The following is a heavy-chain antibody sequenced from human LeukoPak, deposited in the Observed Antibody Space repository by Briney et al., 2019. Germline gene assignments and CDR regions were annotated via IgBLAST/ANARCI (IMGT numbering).Heavy chain of an antibody. D-gene: IGHD1-26*01. V-gene: IGHV3-43D*03. CDR1: GFTFDDYA. CDR2: ISWDGGST. Sequence: GGSLRLSCAASGFTFDDYAMHWVRQAPGKGLEWVSLISWDGGSTYYADSVKGRFTISRDNSKNSLYLQMNSLRAEDTALYYCAKDSGGSYYNWFDPWGQGTLVTVSS. CDR3: AKDSGGSYYNWFDP. J-gene: IGHJ5*02.